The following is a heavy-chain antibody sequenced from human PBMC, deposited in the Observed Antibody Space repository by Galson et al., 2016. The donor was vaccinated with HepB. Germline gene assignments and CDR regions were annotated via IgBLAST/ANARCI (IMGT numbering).Heavy chain of an antibody. V-gene: IGHV1-46*01. CDR1: GYSFTNFY. D-gene: IGHD5-18*01. J-gene: IGHJ4*02. CDR2: INPSNRNT. Sequence: SAKVSCTASGYSFTNFYIHWLRQAPGQGLEWMGIINPSNRNTSHAQKCQGRVSMPTYTSTRTVYMELSSLRSEDTAVYYCARLGKDSNGWFCFDFWGQGTLVTVSS. CDR3: ARLGKDSNGWFCFDF.